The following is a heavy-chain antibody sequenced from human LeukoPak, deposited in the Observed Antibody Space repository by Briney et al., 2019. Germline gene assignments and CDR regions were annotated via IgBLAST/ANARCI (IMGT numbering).Heavy chain of an antibody. D-gene: IGHD2-21*01. J-gene: IGHJ4*02. Sequence: GGSLRLSCAASGFTFSSYGMHWVRQAPGKGLEWVAVIWYDGSNKYYADSVKGRFTISRDNSKNTLYLQMNSLRAEDTAVYYCARDPLNGRIGPYYFDYWGQGTLVTVSS. CDR2: IWYDGSNK. CDR1: GFTFSSYG. CDR3: ARDPLNGRIGPYYFDY. V-gene: IGHV3-33*01.